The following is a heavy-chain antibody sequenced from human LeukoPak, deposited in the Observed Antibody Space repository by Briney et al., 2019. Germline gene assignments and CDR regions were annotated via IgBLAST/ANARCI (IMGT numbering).Heavy chain of an antibody. D-gene: IGHD4-17*01. CDR2: ISSSSSYI. V-gene: IGHV3-21*01. J-gene: IGHJ4*02. CDR1: GFTFSSYS. CDR3: ARDGTTVTRVRD. Sequence: PGGSLRLSCAASGFTFSSYSMNWVRQAPGKGLEWVSSISSSSSYIYYADSVKGRFTISRDNAKNSLYLQRNSLRAEDTAVYYCARDGTTVTRVRDWGQGTLVTVSS.